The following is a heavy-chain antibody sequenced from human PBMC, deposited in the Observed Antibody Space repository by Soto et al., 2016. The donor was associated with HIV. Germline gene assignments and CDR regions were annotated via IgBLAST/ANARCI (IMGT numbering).Heavy chain of an antibody. CDR2: SKSKTDGGTT. Sequence: EVQLVESGGGLVKPGGSLRLSCAVSGFSFSKAWMSWIRQVPGEGLEWLGRSKSKTDGGTTDYAAPVKDRFIISRDDSKNTLYLQMNSLKTEDTAVYYCTTDRIPNYYDSSGYFSYWGQGTLVTVSS. CDR1: GFSFSKAW. D-gene: IGHD3-22*01. J-gene: IGHJ4*02. V-gene: IGHV3-15*01. CDR3: TTDRIPNYYDSSGYFSY.